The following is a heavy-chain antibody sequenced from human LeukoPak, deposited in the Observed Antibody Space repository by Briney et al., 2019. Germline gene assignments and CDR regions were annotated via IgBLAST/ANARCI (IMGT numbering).Heavy chain of an antibody. CDR3: ARYGHDYYYYMDV. CDR1: GYTFTCYY. CDR2: INPNSGGT. D-gene: IGHD4-17*01. Sequence: GASVRVSCKASGYTFTCYYMHWVRQAPGQGLEWMGWINPNSGGTNYAQKFQGRVTMTRDTSISTAYMELSRLRSDDTAVYYCARYGHDYYYYMDVWGKGTTVTISS. J-gene: IGHJ6*03. V-gene: IGHV1-2*02.